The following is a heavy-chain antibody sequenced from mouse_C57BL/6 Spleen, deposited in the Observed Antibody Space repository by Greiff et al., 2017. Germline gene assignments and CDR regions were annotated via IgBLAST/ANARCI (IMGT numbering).Heavy chain of an antibody. CDR1: GYAFTNYL. CDR2: INPGGGGT. J-gene: IGHJ2*01. D-gene: IGHD1-1*01. V-gene: IGHV1-54*01. Sequence: VKLQQSGAELVRPGTSVKVSCKASGYAFTNYLIVWVKQRPGQGLEWIGEINPGGGGTNYNEKFKGKATLTADKSSSTAYMPLSSLTYEESSVYFSVRLGTTVVATVFDYWGQGTTLTVSA. CDR3: VRLGTTVVATVFDY.